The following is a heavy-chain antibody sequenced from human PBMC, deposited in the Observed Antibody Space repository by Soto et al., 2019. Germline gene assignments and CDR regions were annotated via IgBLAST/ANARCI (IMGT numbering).Heavy chain of an antibody. CDR2: INHNTETI. CDR3: VRARGYTGSDLEY. CDR1: GFPFRTYA. V-gene: IGHV3-48*02. Sequence: EVQLVESGGGLIQPGGSLRVSCAASGFPFRTYAMNWVRQAPGKGLEWVSYINHNTETIYYAESVKGRFTISRDNAKNSLYLQLNCLRDEDRAVYYCVRARGYTGSDLEYWGQGILVSVSS. J-gene: IGHJ4*02. D-gene: IGHD5-12*01.